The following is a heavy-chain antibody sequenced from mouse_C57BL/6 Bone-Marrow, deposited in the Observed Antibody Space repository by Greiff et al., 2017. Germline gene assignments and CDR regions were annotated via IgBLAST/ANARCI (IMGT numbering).Heavy chain of an antibody. CDR2: IYPSDSET. D-gene: IGHD1-1*01. J-gene: IGHJ3*01. Sequence: QVQLQQPGAELVRPGSSVKLSCKASGYTFTSYWMDWVKQRPGQGLEWIGNIYPSDSETHYNQKFKDKATLTVDKSSSTAYMQLSSLTSEDSAVYYCARRDYYGSSWFAYWGQGTLVTLSA. V-gene: IGHV1-61*01. CDR1: GYTFTSYW. CDR3: ARRDYYGSSWFAY.